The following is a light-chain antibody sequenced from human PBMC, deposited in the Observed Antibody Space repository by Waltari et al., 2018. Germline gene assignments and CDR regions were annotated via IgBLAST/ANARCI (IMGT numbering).Light chain of an antibody. CDR2: YDS. Sequence: SYVATQSPSVSVAPGETARITCGGDTIGSKSVHWYQQRPGQAPVLVIPYDSDRPSGIPERFSGSNSGNTATLTISWVEADDEADYYCLVWHSTTDHHGVFGGGTKLTVL. CDR3: LVWHSTTDHHGV. V-gene: IGLV3-21*04. J-gene: IGLJ2*01. CDR1: TIGSKS.